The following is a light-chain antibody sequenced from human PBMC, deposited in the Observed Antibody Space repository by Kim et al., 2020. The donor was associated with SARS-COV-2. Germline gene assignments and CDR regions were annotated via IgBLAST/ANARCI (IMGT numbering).Light chain of an antibody. CDR2: QDT. Sequence: VSPGQTASITCSGDKLGDKYACWYQQKPGQSPVLVIYQDTRRPSGIPERFSGSNSGNTATLTISGTQAMDEADYYCQAWDSSTAVFGTGTKVTVL. CDR3: QAWDSSTAV. J-gene: IGLJ1*01. CDR1: KLGDKY. V-gene: IGLV3-1*01.